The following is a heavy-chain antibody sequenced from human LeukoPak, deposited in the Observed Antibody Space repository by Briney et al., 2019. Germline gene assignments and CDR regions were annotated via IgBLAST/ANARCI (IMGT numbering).Heavy chain of an antibody. CDR2: IYYSGST. Sequence: SETLSLTCIVSGGSISSSNYHWGWIRQSPGKGLEWIGSIYYSGSTYYNPSLKSRVTISVDTSKNQFSLKLSSVTVADTAVYYCARLGPSYYYGSGSFLWGKGTTVTISS. D-gene: IGHD3-10*01. CDR1: GGSISSSNYH. CDR3: ARLGPSYYYGSGSFL. J-gene: IGHJ6*04. V-gene: IGHV4-39*01.